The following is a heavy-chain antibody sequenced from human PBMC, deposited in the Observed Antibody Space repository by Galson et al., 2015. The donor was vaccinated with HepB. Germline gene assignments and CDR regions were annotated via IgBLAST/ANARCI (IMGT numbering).Heavy chain of an antibody. J-gene: IGHJ4*02. CDR1: QFIFANTW. Sequence: SLRLSCAIPQFIFANTWMSWMRQPPGKGPEWVGRIKRRTENGATDYAVPVKGRFTISRDDSTSTVYLQMNSLKMEDTAIYYCTAGWRGNPDYWGRGALVTVSS. D-gene: IGHD3-10*01. CDR2: IKRRTENGAT. CDR3: TAGWRGNPDY. V-gene: IGHV3-15*01.